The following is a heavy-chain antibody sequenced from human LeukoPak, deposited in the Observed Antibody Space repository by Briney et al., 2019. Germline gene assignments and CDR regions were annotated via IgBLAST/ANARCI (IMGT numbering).Heavy chain of an antibody. CDR3: AGSRTYPFDY. D-gene: IGHD2-8*01. CDR2: IRVSGSTI. V-gene: IGHV3-48*03. J-gene: IGHJ4*02. Sequence: PSGGSLRLSCAASAFTFSSYGMNWVRQAPGEGLEWGSSIRVSGSTIYHADSEKGSSTISRDNAKNSLFLQMSSLRAEDTAVYYCAGSRTYPFDYWGQGNLVTVSS. CDR1: AFTFSSYG.